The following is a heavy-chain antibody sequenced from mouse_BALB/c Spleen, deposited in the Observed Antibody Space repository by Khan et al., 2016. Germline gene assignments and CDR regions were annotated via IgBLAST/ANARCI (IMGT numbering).Heavy chain of an antibody. Sequence: QIQLVQSGPELKKPGETVKISCKASGYTFTAYSIHWVKQAPGKGLKWMGWINTDTGEPTYADDFEGRFAFSLEASASTSYLQINTLKNEDTATYFGARHYYAYGYFDVWGAGTTVTVSS. CDR1: GYTFTAYS. CDR2: INTDTGEP. J-gene: IGHJ1*01. CDR3: ARHYYAYGYFDV. V-gene: IGHV9-2-1*01. D-gene: IGHD1-2*01.